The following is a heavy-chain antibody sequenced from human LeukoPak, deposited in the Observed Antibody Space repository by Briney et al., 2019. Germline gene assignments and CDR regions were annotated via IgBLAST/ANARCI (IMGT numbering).Heavy chain of an antibody. Sequence: GGSLRLSCAASGFTFSSYAMSWVRQAPGKGLEWVSAISGSGGSTYYADSVKGRFTISRDNFKNTVDLQMISVTAEDTAMYFCAKGLGTGSVLARPLHYWGQGTLVTVSS. J-gene: IGHJ4*02. V-gene: IGHV3-23*01. CDR3: AKGLGTGSVLARPLHY. D-gene: IGHD3-10*01. CDR1: GFTFSSYA. CDR2: ISGSGGST.